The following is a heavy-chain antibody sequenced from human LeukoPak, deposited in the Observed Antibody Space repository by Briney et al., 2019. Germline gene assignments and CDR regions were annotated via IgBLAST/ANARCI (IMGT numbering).Heavy chain of an antibody. CDR3: ARGAPYYYGSGSYYPFDY. J-gene: IGHJ4*02. Sequence: PETLSLTCAVYGGSFSGYYWSWIRQPPGKGLEWIGEINHSGSTNYNPSLKSRVTISVDTSKNQFSLKLSSVTAADTAVYYCARGAPYYYGSGSYYPFDYWGQGTLVTVSS. CDR2: INHSGST. V-gene: IGHV4-34*01. D-gene: IGHD3-10*01. CDR1: GGSFSGYY.